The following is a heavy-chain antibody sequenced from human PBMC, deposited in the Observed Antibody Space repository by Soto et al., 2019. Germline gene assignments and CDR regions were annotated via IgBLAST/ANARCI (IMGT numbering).Heavy chain of an antibody. Sequence: EVQLVESGGGLVKPGGSLRLSCAASGFTFSNAWMSWVRQAPGKGLEWVGRIKSKTDGGTTDYAAPMKGRFTISRDDSKNTLYLQMNSLKTEDTAVYYCTTVGGYAWFYYYGMDVWGQGTTVTVSS. J-gene: IGHJ6*02. D-gene: IGHD5-12*01. V-gene: IGHV3-15*01. CDR3: TTVGGYAWFYYYGMDV. CDR1: GFTFSNAW. CDR2: IKSKTDGGTT.